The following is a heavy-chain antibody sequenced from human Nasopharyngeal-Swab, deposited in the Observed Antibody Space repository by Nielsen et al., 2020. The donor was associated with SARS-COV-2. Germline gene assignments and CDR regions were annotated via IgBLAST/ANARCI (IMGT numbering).Heavy chain of an antibody. CDR3: ARLVVAATRFDP. V-gene: IGHV4-39*01. J-gene: IGHJ5*02. D-gene: IGHD2-15*01. Sequence: SETLSLTCTVSGGSISSSSYYWGWIRQPPGKGLEWIGSIYYSGSTYYNPSLKSRVTISVDTSKNQFSLKLSSVTAADTAVYYCARLVVAATRFDPWGQGTLVTVSS. CDR2: IYYSGST. CDR1: GGSISSSSYY.